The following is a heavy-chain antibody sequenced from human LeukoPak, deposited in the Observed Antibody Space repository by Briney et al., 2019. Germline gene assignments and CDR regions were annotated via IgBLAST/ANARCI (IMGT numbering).Heavy chain of an antibody. J-gene: IGHJ4*02. CDR3: ARGPAMVVQYYFDY. CDR2: IYYSGST. D-gene: IGHD5-18*01. Sequence: PSETLSLTCTVSGGSISGSSYYWGWIRQPPGKGLEWIGYIYYSGSTYYNPSLKSRVTISVDTSKNQFSLKRSSVTAADTAVYYCARGPAMVVQYYFDYWGQGTLVTVS. V-gene: IGHV4-31*03. CDR1: GGSISGSSYY.